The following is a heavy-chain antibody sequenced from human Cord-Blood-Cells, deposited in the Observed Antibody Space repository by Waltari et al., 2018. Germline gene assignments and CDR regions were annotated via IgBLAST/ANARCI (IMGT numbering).Heavy chain of an antibody. Sequence: STNYNPSLKSRVTISVDTSKNQFSLKLSSVTAADTAVYYCARDSKGPYYYGSGKGYYYMDVWGKGTTVTVSS. V-gene: IGHV4-59*01. CDR3: ARDSKGPYYYGSGKGYYYMDV. J-gene: IGHJ6*03. CDR2: ST. D-gene: IGHD3-10*01.